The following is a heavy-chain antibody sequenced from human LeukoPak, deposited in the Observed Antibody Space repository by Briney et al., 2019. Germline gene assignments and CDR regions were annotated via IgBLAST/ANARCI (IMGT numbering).Heavy chain of an antibody. Sequence: SVKVSCKASGGTFSSYAISWVRQAPGQGLEWMGGIIPIFGTANYAQKFQGRVTITADESTSTAYMELSSLRSEDTAVYYCASDAYCGGDCYFLWGQGTLVTVSS. CDR2: IIPIFGTA. D-gene: IGHD2-21*01. CDR1: GGTFSSYA. J-gene: IGHJ4*02. V-gene: IGHV1-69*01. CDR3: ASDAYCGGDCYFL.